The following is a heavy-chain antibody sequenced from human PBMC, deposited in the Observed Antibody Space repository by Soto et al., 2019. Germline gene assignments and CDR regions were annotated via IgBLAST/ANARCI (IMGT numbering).Heavy chain of an antibody. Sequence: QVQLQQWGAGLLKPSETVSLTCAVYGGSFIGYYGTWIRQPPGKGLEWIGEINHSGSTNYNPSLKSRVTISADTSKNQFSLGLSSVPAADTAVYYCATLGHYEFWSGFRKGNWFDPWGQGTLVTVSS. V-gene: IGHV4-34*01. CDR1: GGSFIGYY. D-gene: IGHD3-3*01. J-gene: IGHJ5*02. CDR2: INHSGST. CDR3: ATLGHYEFWSGFRKGNWFDP.